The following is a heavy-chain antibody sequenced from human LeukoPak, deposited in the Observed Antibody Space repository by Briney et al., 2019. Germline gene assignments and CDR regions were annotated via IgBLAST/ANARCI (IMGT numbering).Heavy chain of an antibody. CDR2: IKNDGSEK. J-gene: IGHJ4*02. CDR1: GFTFIDYW. Sequence: GGSLRLSCAASGFTFIDYWMSRVRQAPGKGLEWVANIKNDGSEKHYVDSVKGRFTISRDNAKNSLYLQMNSLRAEDTAVYYCARDKSVHHSDSGSKSDSWGQGNLVTVSS. D-gene: IGHD3-10*01. V-gene: IGHV3-7*01. CDR3: ARDKSVHHSDSGSKSDS.